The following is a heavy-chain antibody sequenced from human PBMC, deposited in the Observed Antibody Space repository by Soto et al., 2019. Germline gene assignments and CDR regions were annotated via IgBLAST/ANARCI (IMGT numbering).Heavy chain of an antibody. J-gene: IGHJ2*01. CDR2: VYDSGST. D-gene: IGHD4-17*01. CDR3: ARSPILYGDYYSWYFDL. V-gene: IGHV4-59*01. CDR1: GDSIRSYY. Sequence: QVQLQESGPGLVKPSETLSLTCTVSGDSIRSYYWSWIRQPPGKGLEWIGYVYDSGSTNYNPSLNSRFTIPVDAYKIQSSSKFTYVTAADMAVYFCARSPILYGDYYSWYFDLWGRGTLVNVS.